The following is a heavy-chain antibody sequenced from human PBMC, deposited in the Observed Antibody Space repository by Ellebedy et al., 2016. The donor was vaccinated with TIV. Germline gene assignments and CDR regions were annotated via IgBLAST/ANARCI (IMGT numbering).Heavy chain of an antibody. CDR3: ARDNWNGLASDY. V-gene: IGHV3-7*04. CDR1: GFTFSSYA. D-gene: IGHD1-20*01. CDR2: IENDGTDK. Sequence: GESLKISCAASGFTFSSYAMSWVRQAPGKGLAWVANIENDGTDKYYVDSVKGRFTISRDNARNSLYLQMTSLRAEDTAVYYCARDNWNGLASDYWGQGTLVTVSS. J-gene: IGHJ4*02.